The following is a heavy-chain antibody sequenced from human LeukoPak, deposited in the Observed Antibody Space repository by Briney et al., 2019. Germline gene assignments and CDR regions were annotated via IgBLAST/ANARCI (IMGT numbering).Heavy chain of an antibody. CDR3: ARATPISGWYSVY. J-gene: IGHJ4*02. Sequence: GGSLRLSCAASGFTFSSYEMNWVRQAPGKGLEWVSYISSSGSTIYYADSVKGRFTISRDSAKNPLYLQMTSLGAEDTAVYYCARATPISGWYSVYWGQGTLVTVSS. CDR2: ISSSGSTI. CDR1: GFTFSSYE. V-gene: IGHV3-48*03. D-gene: IGHD6-19*01.